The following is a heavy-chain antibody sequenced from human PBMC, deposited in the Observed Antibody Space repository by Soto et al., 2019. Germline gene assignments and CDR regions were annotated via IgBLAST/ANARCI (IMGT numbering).Heavy chain of an antibody. J-gene: IGHJ3*02. Sequence: QVQLVQSGAEVKKPGSSVKVSCKASGGTFSSYAISWVRQAPGQGLEWMGGIIPIFGTANYAQKFQGRVTITADESTSTAYMALSSLRSEDTAVHYCARDCSGGSCHPRAFDIWGQGTMVTVSS. CDR2: IIPIFGTA. D-gene: IGHD2-15*01. V-gene: IGHV1-69*01. CDR1: GGTFSSYA. CDR3: ARDCSGGSCHPRAFDI.